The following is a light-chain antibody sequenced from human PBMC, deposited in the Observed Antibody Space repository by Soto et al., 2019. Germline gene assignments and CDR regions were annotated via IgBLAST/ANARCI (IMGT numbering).Light chain of an antibody. J-gene: IGKJ1*01. V-gene: IGKV3-15*01. CDR1: QRVSGN. Sequence: EIVTTPSSSTLSVSPGERAPLSCRASQRVSGNLAWYQQKPGQAHRLVIYAASPRATGITARFSGSGSGTEFTLTISSLQSEDFAVYYCQQYNNWPRTFGQGTKVDI. CDR2: AAS. CDR3: QQYNNWPRT.